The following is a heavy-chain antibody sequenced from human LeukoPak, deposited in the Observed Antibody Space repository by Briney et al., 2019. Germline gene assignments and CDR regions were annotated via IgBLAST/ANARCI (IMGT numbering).Heavy chain of an antibody. V-gene: IGHV3-21*04. Sequence: GGSLRLSCAASGFTFSSYSMNWVRQAPGKGLEWVSSISSSSSYIYYADSVKGRFTISRDNAKNSLYLQMNSLRAEDTALYYCAKDMSSGWYSEGIQHWGQGTLVTVSS. CDR3: AKDMSSGWYSEGIQH. CDR2: ISSSSSYI. D-gene: IGHD6-19*01. CDR1: GFTFSSYS. J-gene: IGHJ1*01.